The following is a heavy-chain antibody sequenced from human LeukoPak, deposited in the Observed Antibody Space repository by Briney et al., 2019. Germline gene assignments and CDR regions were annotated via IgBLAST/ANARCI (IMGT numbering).Heavy chain of an antibody. CDR2: INSDESST. J-gene: IGHJ5*02. CDR1: GFIFSNYW. V-gene: IGHV3-74*01. D-gene: IGHD2-15*01. CDR3: ARGGYCSGGSCYSGKDNWFDP. Sequence: GGSLRLSCAASGFIFSNYWMHWVRQAPGKGLVWVSRINSDESSTNYADSVKGRFTISRDNAKNTLYLQMNSLRAEDTAVYYCARGGYCSGGSCYSGKDNWFDPWSQGTLVTVSS.